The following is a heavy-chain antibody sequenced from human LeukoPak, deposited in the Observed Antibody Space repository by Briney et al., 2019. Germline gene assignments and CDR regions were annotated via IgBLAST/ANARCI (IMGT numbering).Heavy chain of an antibody. D-gene: IGHD3-10*01. V-gene: IGHV1-69*06. J-gene: IGHJ4*02. Sequence: ASVKDSCKASGGTFSSYAISWVRQAPGQGLEWMGGIIPIFGTANYAQKFQGRVTTTADKSTSTAYMELSSLRSEDTAVYYCARVPSGAGGTSLDYWGQGTLVTVSS. CDR1: GGTFSSYA. CDR3: ARVPSGAGGTSLDY. CDR2: IIPIFGTA.